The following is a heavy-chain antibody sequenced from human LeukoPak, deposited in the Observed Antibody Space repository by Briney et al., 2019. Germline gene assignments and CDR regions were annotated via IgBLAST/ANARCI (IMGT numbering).Heavy chain of an antibody. CDR3: ARGGSGSYLPPSFDY. J-gene: IGHJ4*02. CDR2: IYYSGST. D-gene: IGHD3-10*01. CDR1: GGSISSYY. V-gene: IGHV4-59*01. Sequence: SETLSLTCTVSGGSISSYYWSWIRQPPGKGLEWIGYIYYSGSTNYSPSLKSRVTISVDTSKNQFSLKLSSVTAADTAVYYCARGGSGSYLPPSFDYWGQGTLVTVSS.